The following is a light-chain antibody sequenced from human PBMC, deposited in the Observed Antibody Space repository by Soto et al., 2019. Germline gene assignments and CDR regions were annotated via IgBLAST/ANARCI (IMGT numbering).Light chain of an antibody. CDR2: VNSDGSH. CDR3: QTWGTGILV. Sequence: QPVLTQSPSASASLGASVKLTCTLSSGHSYYAIAWHQQQSEKGPRYLMKVNSDGSHSKGDGIPDRFSGSSSGAERYLTISSLQSEDEADYYCQTWGTGILVFGGGTKLTVL. J-gene: IGLJ3*02. V-gene: IGLV4-69*01. CDR1: SGHSYYA.